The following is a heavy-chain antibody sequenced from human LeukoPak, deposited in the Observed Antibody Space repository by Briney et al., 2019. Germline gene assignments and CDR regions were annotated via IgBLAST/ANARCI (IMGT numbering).Heavy chain of an antibody. J-gene: IGHJ3*01. CDR3: VKDSWRERHAFDV. D-gene: IGHD1-1*01. Sequence: GGSLRLSCAASGFTFSSYWMSWVRQVPGKGLEWVSVVRDGDGSTAYTDSVKGRFTVSRDNSRNTGYLQMDSLRVEDTAVYYCVKDSWRERHAFDVWGQGTMVAVSS. V-gene: IGHV3-23*01. CDR2: VRDGDGST. CDR1: GFTFSSYW.